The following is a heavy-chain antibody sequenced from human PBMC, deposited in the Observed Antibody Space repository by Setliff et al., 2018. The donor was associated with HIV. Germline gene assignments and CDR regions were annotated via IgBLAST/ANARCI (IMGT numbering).Heavy chain of an antibody. CDR1: GGSISSYY. D-gene: IGHD3-22*01. CDR2: IYTSGSV. Sequence: SETLSLTCTVSGGSISSYYWSWIRQPPGKGLEWIGYIYTSGSVNYNPSLNSRVTISVDTSKNQFSLKVNSVTAADTAVYYCARAPYYDSSGYGRWFDPWGQGTLVTVSS. CDR3: ARAPYYDSSGYGRWFDP. J-gene: IGHJ5*02. V-gene: IGHV4-4*09.